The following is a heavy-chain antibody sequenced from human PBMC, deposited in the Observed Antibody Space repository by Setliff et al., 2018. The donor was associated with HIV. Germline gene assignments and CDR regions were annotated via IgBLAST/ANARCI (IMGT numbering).Heavy chain of an antibody. CDR2: SYYSGNT. D-gene: IGHD3-9*01. CDR1: GDSIRSSNDY. J-gene: IGHJ4*02. Sequence: SETLSLTCTVSGDSIRSSNDYWGWIRQSPGKGLEWIASSYYSGNTYYNPSLKSRVTISVDTSKNQFSLELTSVAATDTAVYYCARQVREPGTDEYFLDYWGQGAPVTVSS. V-gene: IGHV4-39*01. CDR3: ARQVREPGTDEYFLDY.